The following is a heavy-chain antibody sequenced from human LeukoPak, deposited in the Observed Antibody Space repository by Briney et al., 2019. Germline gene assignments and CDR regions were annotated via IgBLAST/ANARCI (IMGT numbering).Heavy chain of an antibody. Sequence: GGSLRLSCAASGFTFSSCALNWVRQAPGKGLEWVSLISGSGGITYYADSVKGRFTISRDNSKNTLYLQMKSLRAEDTAAYYCAKGNYYDSSGSFYFDYWGQGTLVTVSS. D-gene: IGHD3-22*01. CDR1: GFTFSSCA. CDR3: AKGNYYDSSGSFYFDY. V-gene: IGHV3-23*01. J-gene: IGHJ4*02. CDR2: ISGSGGIT.